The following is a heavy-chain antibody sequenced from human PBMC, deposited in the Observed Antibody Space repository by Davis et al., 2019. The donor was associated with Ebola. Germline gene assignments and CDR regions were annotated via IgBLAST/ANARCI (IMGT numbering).Heavy chain of an antibody. D-gene: IGHD6-13*01. CDR2: INPSGDNT. Sequence: ASVKVSCKASGYTFTTYFIHWVRQAPGQGLEWMGIINPSGDNTNYAQKFQGRVTMTRDTSTSTAYMELSRLRSDDTAVYYCARDLEGRDSSSWSYYYYYMDVWGKGTTVTVSS. V-gene: IGHV1-46*01. CDR1: GYTFTTYF. J-gene: IGHJ6*03. CDR3: ARDLEGRDSSSWSYYYYYMDV.